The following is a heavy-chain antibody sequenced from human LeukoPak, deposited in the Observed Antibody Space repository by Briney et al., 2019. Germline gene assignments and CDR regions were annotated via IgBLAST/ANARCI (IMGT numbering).Heavy chain of an antibody. J-gene: IGHJ5*02. D-gene: IGHD3-22*01. Sequence: GGSLRLSCAASGFTFSDYYMNWIRQAPGKGLEWVSYISSNGNTTYYADSVKGRFTISRDNAKNSLYLRMNSLRAEDTAVYYCTRDADTSEHFSWLDLWGQGTLVTVSS. V-gene: IGHV3-11*01. CDR3: TRDADTSEHFSWLDL. CDR1: GFTFSDYY. CDR2: ISSNGNTT.